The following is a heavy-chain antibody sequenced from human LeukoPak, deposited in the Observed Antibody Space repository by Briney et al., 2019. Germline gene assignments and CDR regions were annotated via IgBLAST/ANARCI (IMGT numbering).Heavy chain of an antibody. Sequence: SETLSLTCAVSGGSLSTTSWWVWLRSPPGKGLEWIGHIYYSGSTNYNPSLKGRVTISLDTSKNQFSLKLSSVTAADTAVYYCARGGDYWGQGTLVTVSS. V-gene: IGHV4-4*02. CDR3: ARGGDY. CDR2: IYYSGST. J-gene: IGHJ4*02. CDR1: GGSLSTTSW.